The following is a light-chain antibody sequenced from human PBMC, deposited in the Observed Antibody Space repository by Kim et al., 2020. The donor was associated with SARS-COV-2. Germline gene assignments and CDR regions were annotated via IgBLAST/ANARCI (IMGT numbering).Light chain of an antibody. V-gene: IGLV3-1*01. CDR2: QDS. J-gene: IGLJ2*01. CDR1: KLGDKY. Sequence: SYELTQPPSVSVSPGQTASITCSGDKLGDKYACWYQQKPGQSPVLVIYQDSKRPSGIPERFSGSNPGNTATLTISGTQAMDEADYYCQAWDSSNVVFGGG. CDR3: QAWDSSNVV.